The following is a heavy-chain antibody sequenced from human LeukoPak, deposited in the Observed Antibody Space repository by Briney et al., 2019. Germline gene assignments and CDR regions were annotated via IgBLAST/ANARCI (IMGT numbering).Heavy chain of an antibody. CDR3: AGVKTYYYDSSGYYAY. V-gene: IGHV4-59*01. Sequence: SETLSLTCTVSGGSISSYYWSWIRQPPGKGLEWIGYIYYSGSTNYNPSLKRRVTISVDTSKTQCSLKLSSVTAADTAVYYCAGVKTYYYDSSGYYAYWGQGTLVTVSS. J-gene: IGHJ4*02. CDR1: GGSISSYY. CDR2: IYYSGST. D-gene: IGHD3-22*01.